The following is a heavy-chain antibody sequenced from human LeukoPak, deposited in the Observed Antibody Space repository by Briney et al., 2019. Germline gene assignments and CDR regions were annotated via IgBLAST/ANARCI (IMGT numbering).Heavy chain of an antibody. CDR2: INHSGST. CDR1: GGSFSGYY. D-gene: IGHD6-6*01. Sequence: PSETLSLICAVYGGSFSGYYWSWIRQPPGKGLEWIGEINHSGSTNYNPSLKSRVTISVDTSKNQFSLKLSSVTAADTAVYYCAREGSSSSERAFDYWGQGTLVTVSS. CDR3: AREGSSSSERAFDY. V-gene: IGHV4-34*01. J-gene: IGHJ4*02.